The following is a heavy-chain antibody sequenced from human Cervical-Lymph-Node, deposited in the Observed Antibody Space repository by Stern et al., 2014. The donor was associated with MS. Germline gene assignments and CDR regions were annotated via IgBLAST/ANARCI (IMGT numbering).Heavy chain of an antibody. V-gene: IGHV4-59*08. J-gene: IGHJ4*02. CDR1: GGSISSYY. D-gene: IGHD3-3*01. CDR2: VHYSGTT. Sequence: VQLEESGPGLVKPSETLSLTCSVSGGSISSYYWNWIRQPPGKGLEWIANVHYSGTTNYNPSLKSRVTILLDTSMKKISLKLPSVTAADTAVYYCAGSGTYYPDYWGQGILVTVSS. CDR3: AGSGTYYPDY.